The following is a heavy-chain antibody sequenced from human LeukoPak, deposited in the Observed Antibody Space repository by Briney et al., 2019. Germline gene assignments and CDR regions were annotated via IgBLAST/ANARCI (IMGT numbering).Heavy chain of an antibody. J-gene: IGHJ5*02. CDR3: ARALRYPGGWFDP. V-gene: IGHV1-69*13. CDR1: GGTFSSYA. D-gene: IGHD3-9*01. CDR2: IIPIFGTA. Sequence: SVKVSCKASGGTFSSYAISWGRQAPGQGLEWMGGIIPIFGTANYAQKFQGRVTITADESTSTAYMELSSLRSEDTAVYYCARALRYPGGWFDPWGQGTLVTVSS.